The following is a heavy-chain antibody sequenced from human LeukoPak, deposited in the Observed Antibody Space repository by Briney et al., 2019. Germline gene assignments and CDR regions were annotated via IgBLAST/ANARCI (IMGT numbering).Heavy chain of an antibody. V-gene: IGHV1-8*01. CDR1: GYTFSTYD. CDR2: MNPKSGNT. J-gene: IGHJ3*02. Sequence: ASVKVSCKAAGYTFSTYDISWVRQVTGQGLEWMGWMNPKSGNTLYAQKFQGRVTMTTDTSTSTAYMELRSLRSDDTAVYYCARSGYCSGGSCYSGAFDIWGQGTMVTVSS. CDR3: ARSGYCSGGSCYSGAFDI. D-gene: IGHD2-15*01.